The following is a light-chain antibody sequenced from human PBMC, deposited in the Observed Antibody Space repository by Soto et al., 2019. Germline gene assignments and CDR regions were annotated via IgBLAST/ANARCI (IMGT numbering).Light chain of an antibody. CDR1: QSISSS. J-gene: IGKJ1*01. CDR2: DAS. CDR3: QQRSEWPRT. Sequence: EIVLTQSPATLSLSPGERATLSCRACQSISSSLAWYQQKPGQAPRLLIYDASTRATGFPARFSGSGSGTDFTLTIGSLEPEDFGVYYCQQRSEWPRTFGQGTKVEI. V-gene: IGKV3-11*01.